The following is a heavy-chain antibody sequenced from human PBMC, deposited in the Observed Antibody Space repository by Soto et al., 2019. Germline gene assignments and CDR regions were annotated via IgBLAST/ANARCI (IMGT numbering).Heavy chain of an antibody. CDR2: INPGSGVT. J-gene: IGHJ4*02. D-gene: IGHD1-1*01. CDR1: GYSFTKFH. Sequence: ASVKVSCKASGYSFTKFHMHWVRQAPGQGLEWMGWINPGSGVTNQAQKFQGRVTMTRDTSITTTYMELNSLTSDDTAVYYCARVAGHKNARFDTWGQGALVTVSS. V-gene: IGHV1-2*02. CDR3: ARVAGHKNARFDT.